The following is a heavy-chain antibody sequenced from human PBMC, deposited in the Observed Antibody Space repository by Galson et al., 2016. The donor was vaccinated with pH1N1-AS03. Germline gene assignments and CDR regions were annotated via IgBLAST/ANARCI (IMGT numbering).Heavy chain of an antibody. J-gene: IGHJ1*01. Sequence: SVKVSCKASGYNFRDYYIHWVRQAPGQGLEWMGWISPKDDDTNYAPKFQGRVTMTRDLSTSSAYLELKRLTSDDTAVYFCARDGGGIIDDALGGGGQG. CDR1: GYNFRDYY. CDR2: ISPKDDDT. CDR3: ARDGGGIIDDALGG. V-gene: IGHV1-2*02. D-gene: IGHD3-3*01.